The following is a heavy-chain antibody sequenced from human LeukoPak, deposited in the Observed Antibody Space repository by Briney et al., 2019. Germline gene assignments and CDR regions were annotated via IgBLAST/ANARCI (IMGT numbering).Heavy chain of an antibody. Sequence: GGSLRLSCAASGFSFSNYGMHWVRHAPGKGLEWGGVIWYDGSNKYYADSVKGRFTISRDNSKYTLYLQMNSLRAEDTAVYYCARDPRLSTSSFFDYWGQGTLVTVFS. J-gene: IGHJ4*02. CDR2: IWYDGSNK. V-gene: IGHV3-33*01. CDR1: GFSFSNYG. CDR3: ARDPRLSTSSFFDY. D-gene: IGHD6-6*01.